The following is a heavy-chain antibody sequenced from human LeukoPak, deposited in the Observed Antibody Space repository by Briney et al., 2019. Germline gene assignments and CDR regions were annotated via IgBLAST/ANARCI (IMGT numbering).Heavy chain of an antibody. Sequence: ASVKVSCKTSGYSFSTFDINWVRQATGQGLEWMGWMNPNSGNTNYEQKFQGRLTMTRDTSISTAYTELSSLRSEDTAVYYCARGGILVQGVTILYGMDVWGQGTTVTVSS. V-gene: IGHV1-8*01. CDR2: MNPNSGNT. D-gene: IGHD3-10*01. CDR1: GYSFSTFD. CDR3: ARGGILVQGVTILYGMDV. J-gene: IGHJ6*02.